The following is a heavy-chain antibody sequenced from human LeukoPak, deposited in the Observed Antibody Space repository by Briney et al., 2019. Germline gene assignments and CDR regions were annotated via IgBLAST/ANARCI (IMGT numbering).Heavy chain of an antibody. CDR2: IYYSGST. Sequence: SETLSLTCTVSGGSISSGGYYWSWIRQHPGKGLEWIGYIYYSGSTYYNPSLKSRVTISVDTSKNQFSLKLSSVTAADTAVYFCSRGLDSRKLGYWGQGTLVTVSS. CDR1: GGSISSGGYY. V-gene: IGHV4-31*03. D-gene: IGHD3-22*01. CDR3: SRGLDSRKLGY. J-gene: IGHJ4*02.